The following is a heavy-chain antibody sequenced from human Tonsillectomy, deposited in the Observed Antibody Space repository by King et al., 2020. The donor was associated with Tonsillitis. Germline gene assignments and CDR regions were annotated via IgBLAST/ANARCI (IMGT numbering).Heavy chain of an antibody. CDR1: NYSISSDHY. CDR3: ARGIIGGQPLAPVGD. CDR2: IYHSGST. Sequence: VQLQESGPGLVKPSETLSLTCTVSNYSISSDHYWGWIRLPPGKGLEWIGNIYHSGSTYYNPALMSRVTISVDTSKNQFGLKLTAVIAADAAVYYCARGIIGGQPLAPVGDWGRGTLVTVSS. D-gene: IGHD6-13*01. J-gene: IGHJ4*02. V-gene: IGHV4-38-2*02.